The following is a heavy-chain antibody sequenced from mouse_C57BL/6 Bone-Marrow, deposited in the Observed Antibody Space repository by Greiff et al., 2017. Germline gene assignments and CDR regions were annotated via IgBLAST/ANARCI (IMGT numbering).Heavy chain of an antibody. D-gene: IGHD3-2*02. J-gene: IGHJ2*01. CDR3: ARDGPLSQLRPRDFDY. Sequence: EVQLVESGGGLVQPGGSLKLSCAASGFTFSSYAMSWVRQTPEKRLEWVATISDGGSYTSYPDHVTGRFNISRDNAKNNLNMQMSHRKAEDTAMYDCARDGPLSQLRPRDFDYWGQGTTLTVSS. CDR2: ISDGGSYT. V-gene: IGHV5-4*01. CDR1: GFTFSSYA.